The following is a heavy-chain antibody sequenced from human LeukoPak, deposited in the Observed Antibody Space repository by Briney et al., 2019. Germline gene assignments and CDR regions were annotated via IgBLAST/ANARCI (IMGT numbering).Heavy chain of an antibody. V-gene: IGHV3-7*01. Sequence: GGSLRLSCAASGFTFSSYWMSWVRQAPGKGLEWVANIKQDGSERYYVDSVKGRFTISRDNAKNSLYLQMNSLRAEDTAVYYCARLKLLWSNYFDYWGQGTLVTVSS. D-gene: IGHD2-2*01. J-gene: IGHJ4*02. CDR1: GFTFSSYW. CDR3: ARLKLLWSNYFDY. CDR2: IKQDGSER.